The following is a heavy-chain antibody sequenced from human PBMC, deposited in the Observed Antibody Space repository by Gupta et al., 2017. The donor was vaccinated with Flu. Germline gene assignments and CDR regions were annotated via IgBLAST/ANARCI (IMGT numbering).Heavy chain of an antibody. D-gene: IGHD3-10*01. CDR3: AGALYGSGSYYEYYFDY. Sequence: GKGLESLAYIGNSGSTIFYADAVKGRFTISRDNAKNSLYLQMNSLRAEDTAVYYCAGALYGSGSYYEYYFDYWGRGTVVTVSS. CDR2: IGNSGSTI. J-gene: IGHJ4*02. V-gene: IGHV3-11*01.